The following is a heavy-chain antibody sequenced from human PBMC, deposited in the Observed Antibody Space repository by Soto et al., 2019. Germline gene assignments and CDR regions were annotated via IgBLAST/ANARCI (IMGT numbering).Heavy chain of an antibody. J-gene: IGHJ4*02. CDR1: GGSISSYY. CDR2: IYYSGST. D-gene: IGHD3-3*01. Sequence: SETLSLTCTVSGGSISSYYWSWIRQPPGKGLEWIGYIYYSGSTNYNPSLKSRVNISVDTSKNQFSLKLSSVTAADTAVYYCARYDFWSGRPFDYWGQGTLVTVSS. CDR3: ARYDFWSGRPFDY. V-gene: IGHV4-59*01.